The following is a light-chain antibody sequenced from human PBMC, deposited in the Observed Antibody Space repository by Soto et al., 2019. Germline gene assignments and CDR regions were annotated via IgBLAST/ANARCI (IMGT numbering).Light chain of an antibody. CDR2: ELS. V-gene: IGLV2-14*01. J-gene: IGLJ2*01. CDR3: RSYKRSNTLVV. Sequence: QPVLTQPASVSGSPGQSIPISCPGTSSEGDDYNSVFRFQQHPGKVPKVMTYELSNPPSGVSNPFSGSKSGNTASLTISGLHAEDGADYYSRSYKRSNTLVVFGGGTKLTVL. CDR1: SSEGDDYNS.